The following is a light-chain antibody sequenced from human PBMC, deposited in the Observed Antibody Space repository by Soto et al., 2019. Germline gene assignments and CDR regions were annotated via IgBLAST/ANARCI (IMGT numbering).Light chain of an antibody. J-gene: IGKJ3*01. CDR3: QLSYSSPFT. Sequence: DIQMTQSPSSLSASVGDRVTITCRASQSISSYLNWYQQKPGKAPNLLIYAASSLQSGVPSKFSGSGSGTDFTLTISSLQPEYFATYYCQLSYSSPFTFGPGTKVDIK. CDR1: QSISSY. CDR2: AAS. V-gene: IGKV1-39*01.